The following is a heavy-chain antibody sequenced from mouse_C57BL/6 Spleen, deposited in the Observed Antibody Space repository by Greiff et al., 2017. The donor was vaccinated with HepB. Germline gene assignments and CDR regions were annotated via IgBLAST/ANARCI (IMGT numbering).Heavy chain of an antibody. CDR2: IDPEDGDT. D-gene: IGHD1-1*01. Sequence: VQLQLSGAELVRPGASVKLSCTASGFNIKDYYMHWVKQRPEQGLEWIGRIDPEDGDTEYAPKFQGKATMTADTSSNTAYLQLSSLTSEDTAVYYCTPTYYGSSYGYFDVWGTGTTVTVSS. V-gene: IGHV14-1*01. CDR1: GFNIKDYY. CDR3: TPTYYGSSYGYFDV. J-gene: IGHJ1*03.